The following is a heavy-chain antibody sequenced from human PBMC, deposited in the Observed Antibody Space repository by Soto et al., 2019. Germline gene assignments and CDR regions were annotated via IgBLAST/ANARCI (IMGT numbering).Heavy chain of an antibody. Sequence: QVTLKESGPVLVKPTETLTLTCTVSGFSLSNARMGVSWIRQPPGKALEWLAHIFSNDEKSYSTSLKSRLTISKDPSKSQVVLTMTNMDAVDTATYYCARSLQGDYVPGSDAFDIWCQGTMVTVSS. CDR3: ARSLQGDYVPGSDAFDI. CDR1: GFSLSNARMG. CDR2: IFSNDEK. D-gene: IGHD4-17*01. V-gene: IGHV2-26*01. J-gene: IGHJ3*02.